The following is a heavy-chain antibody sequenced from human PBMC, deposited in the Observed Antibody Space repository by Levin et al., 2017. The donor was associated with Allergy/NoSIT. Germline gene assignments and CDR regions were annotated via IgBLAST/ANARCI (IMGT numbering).Heavy chain of an antibody. Sequence: QPGESLKISCAVSGFSFSSYGMHWVRQAPGKGLEWVAVISYDGSNKYYADSVKGRFTISRDNSKNTLYLQMNSLRVEDTAVYYCAKDQHRGQQLSYYYGLDVWGQGTTVTVSS. J-gene: IGHJ6*02. V-gene: IGHV3-30*18. CDR1: GFSFSSYG. CDR3: AKDQHRGQQLSYYYGLDV. CDR2: ISYDGSNK. D-gene: IGHD6-13*01.